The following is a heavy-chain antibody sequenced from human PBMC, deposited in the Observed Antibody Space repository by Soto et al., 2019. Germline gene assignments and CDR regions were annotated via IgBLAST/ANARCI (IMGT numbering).Heavy chain of an antibody. CDR1: GYTFTGYY. Sequence: GASVKVSCKASGYTFTGYYMHWVRQAPGQGLEWMGWINPNSGGTNYAQKFQGWVTMTRDTSISTAYMELSRLRSDDTAVYYCARGYCGGDCYSSYYYYGMDVWGQGTTVTVSS. CDR3: ARGYCGGDCYSSYYYYGMDV. CDR2: INPNSGGT. D-gene: IGHD2-21*02. J-gene: IGHJ6*02. V-gene: IGHV1-2*04.